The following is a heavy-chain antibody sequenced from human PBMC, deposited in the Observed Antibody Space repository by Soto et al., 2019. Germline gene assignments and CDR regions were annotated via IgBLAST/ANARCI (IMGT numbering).Heavy chain of an antibody. CDR1: GYTFTGYH. D-gene: IGHD5-18*01. Sequence: ASVKVSCKASGYTFTGYHMHWVRQAPGQGLEWMGWINPNSGGTDYAQKFQGWVTMTRDTSISTAYMELSRLRSDDTAAYYCARAGSYGYSADYWGQGTLVTVSS. J-gene: IGHJ4*02. CDR2: INPNSGGT. V-gene: IGHV1-2*04. CDR3: ARAGSYGYSADY.